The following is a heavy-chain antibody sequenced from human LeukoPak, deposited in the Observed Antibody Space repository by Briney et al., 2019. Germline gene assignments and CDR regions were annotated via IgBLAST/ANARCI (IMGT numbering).Heavy chain of an antibody. CDR3: ARLYYDYVWGSYRHHLFDY. D-gene: IGHD3-16*02. Sequence: PSETLSLTCAVSGYSISSGYYWGWIRQPPGKGLEWIGSIYHSGSTYYNPSLKSRVTTSVDTSKNQFSLKLSSVTAADTAVYYCARLYYDYVWGSYRHHLFDYWGQGTLVTVSS. CDR1: GYSISSGYY. V-gene: IGHV4-38-2*01. J-gene: IGHJ4*02. CDR2: IYHSGST.